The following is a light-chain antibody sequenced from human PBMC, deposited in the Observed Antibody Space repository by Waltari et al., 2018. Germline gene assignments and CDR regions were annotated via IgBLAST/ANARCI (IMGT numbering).Light chain of an antibody. Sequence: QSALTQPASVSGSPGQSITISCTGTNSDIGGYNYVSWYQQHPGKAPKLMICEVSNRPSGVPNRFSGSKSGEPASLTISGLQAEDEADYYCSSYTSSSTWVFGGGTKVTVL. CDR2: EVS. CDR1: NSDIGGYNY. CDR3: SSYTSSSTWV. J-gene: IGLJ3*02. V-gene: IGLV2-14*01.